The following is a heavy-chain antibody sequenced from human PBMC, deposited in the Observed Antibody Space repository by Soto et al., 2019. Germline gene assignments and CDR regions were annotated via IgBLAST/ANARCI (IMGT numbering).Heavy chain of an antibody. D-gene: IGHD6-6*01. CDR2: TYYRSKWYN. CDR3: ARLGYSSSSGRFYYYYGMDV. J-gene: IGHJ6*02. CDR1: GHRLSCNNAA. V-gene: IGHV6-1*01. Sequence: SQTLSLTCAISGHRLSCNNAAWTWIRQSPSRGLEWLGRTYYRSKWYNDYAVSVKSRITINPDTSKNQFSRQLNSVTPEDTAVHYCARLGYSSSSGRFYYYYGMDVWGQGTTVTVS.